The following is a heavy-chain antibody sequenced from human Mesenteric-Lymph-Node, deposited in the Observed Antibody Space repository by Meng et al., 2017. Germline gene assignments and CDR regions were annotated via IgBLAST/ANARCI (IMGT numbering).Heavy chain of an antibody. J-gene: IGHJ6*02. V-gene: IGHV1-2*06. CDR3: AKLFTTTRFTDGTFYYGMDV. CDR2: INPNSGGT. CDR1: GYTFTGYY. Sequence: ASVKVSCKASGYTFTGYYMHWVRQAPGQGLEWMGRINPNSGGTNYAQKFQGRVTMTRDTSISTAYMELSRLRSDDTAVYYCAKLFTTTRFTDGTFYYGMDVWGQGTTVTVSS. D-gene: IGHD3-22*01.